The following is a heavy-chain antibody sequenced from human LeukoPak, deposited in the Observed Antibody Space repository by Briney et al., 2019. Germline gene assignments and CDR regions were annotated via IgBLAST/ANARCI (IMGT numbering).Heavy chain of an antibody. D-gene: IGHD6-19*01. Sequence: GASVKVSCKASGYTFTSYDINWVRQATGQGLEWMGWMNPNSGNTGYAQKFQGRVTMTRNTSLSTAYMELSSLRSEDTAVYYCARGRFGDSSGWYVRNYFDYWGQGTLVTVSS. CDR1: GYTFTSYD. CDR2: MNPNSGNT. V-gene: IGHV1-8*01. CDR3: ARGRFGDSSGWYVRNYFDY. J-gene: IGHJ4*02.